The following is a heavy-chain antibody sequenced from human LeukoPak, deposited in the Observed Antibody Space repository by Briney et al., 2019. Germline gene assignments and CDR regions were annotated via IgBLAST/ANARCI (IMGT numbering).Heavy chain of an antibody. V-gene: IGHV1-69*04. Sequence: SVKVSCKAYGGSFSSYAISWVRQAPGQGLEWMGRIIPILGIENYAQRFQGRVTMTRETSTSTVYMDLSNLRSDDTAVYYCAKSYGSGRAHDFWGQGTLVTVFS. CDR3: AKSYGSGRAHDF. J-gene: IGHJ4*02. CDR1: GGSFSSYA. CDR2: IIPILGIE. D-gene: IGHD3-10*01.